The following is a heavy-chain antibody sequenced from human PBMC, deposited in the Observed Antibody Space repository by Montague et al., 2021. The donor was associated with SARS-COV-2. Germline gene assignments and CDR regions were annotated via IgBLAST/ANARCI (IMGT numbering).Heavy chain of an antibody. Sequence: SETLSLTCTVSGGSIISYYWSWIRQYPGKRLEWIGYIYSTGSSDYNPSLESRVTMSIDMSKNQFSLYLTSVTAADTAVYYCARRGGWLYFDFWSQGTLVTV. CDR3: ARRGGWLYFDF. V-gene: IGHV4-59*08. J-gene: IGHJ4*02. CDR2: IYSTGSS. D-gene: IGHD6-19*01. CDR1: GGSIISYY.